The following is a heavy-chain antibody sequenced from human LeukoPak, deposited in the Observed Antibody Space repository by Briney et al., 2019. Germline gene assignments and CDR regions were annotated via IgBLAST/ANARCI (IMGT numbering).Heavy chain of an antibody. CDR1: GGSISSSSYY. Sequence: NPSETLSLTCTVSGGSISSSSYYWGWIRQPPGKGLEWIGSIYYSGSTYYNPSLKSRVTISVDTSKNQFSLKLSSVTAADTAVYYCARHRSSWRYYFDYWGQGTLVTVSS. J-gene: IGHJ4*02. D-gene: IGHD6-13*01. CDR3: ARHRSSWRYYFDY. CDR2: IYYSGST. V-gene: IGHV4-39*01.